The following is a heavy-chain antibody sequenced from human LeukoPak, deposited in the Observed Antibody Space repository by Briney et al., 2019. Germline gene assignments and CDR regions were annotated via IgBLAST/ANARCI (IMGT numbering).Heavy chain of an antibody. CDR1: GGSFSGYY. CDR3: ARGYRVVGATRPLYYFDY. J-gene: IGHJ4*02. D-gene: IGHD1-26*01. V-gene: IGHV4-34*01. CDR2: INHSGST. Sequence: SETLSLTCAVYGGSFSGYYWSWIRQPPGKGLEWIGEINHSGSTNYNPSLKSRVNISVDTSKNQFSLRLSSVTAADTAMYYCARGYRVVGATRPLYYFDYWGQGTLVTVSS.